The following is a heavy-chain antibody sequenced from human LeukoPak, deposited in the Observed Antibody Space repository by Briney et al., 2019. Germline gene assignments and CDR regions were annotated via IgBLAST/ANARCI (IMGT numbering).Heavy chain of an antibody. CDR3: AKYATSYYYYGMDV. CDR1: GGTFSSYA. D-gene: IGHD2-8*01. V-gene: IGHV1-69*04. CDR2: IIPILGIA. Sequence: SVKVSCKASGGTFSSYAISWVRQAPGQGLEWMGRIIPILGIANYAQKFQGRVTITADKSTSTAYMELSSLRSEDTAVYYCAKYATSYYYYGMDVWGQGTTVTVSS. J-gene: IGHJ6*02.